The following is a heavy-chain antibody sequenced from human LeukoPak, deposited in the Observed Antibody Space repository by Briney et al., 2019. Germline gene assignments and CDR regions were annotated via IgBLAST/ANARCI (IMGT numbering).Heavy chain of an antibody. V-gene: IGHV3-30*02. D-gene: IGHD3-3*02. J-gene: IGHJ4*02. CDR3: AKISSH. Sequence: GGSLRLSCVASGFIFSSFGLHWARQAPGKGLEWVAFIRYDGSSKYYADSVKGRFTISRDISRNTLYLEMDSLRPDDTAVYYCAKISSHWGQGTLVTVSS. CDR1: GFIFSSFG. CDR2: IRYDGSSK.